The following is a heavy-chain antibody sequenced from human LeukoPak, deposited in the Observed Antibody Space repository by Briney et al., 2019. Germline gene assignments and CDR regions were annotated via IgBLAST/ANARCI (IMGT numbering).Heavy chain of an antibody. CDR2: ISGDGGST. Sequence: PGGSLRLSCAASGFTFDDYAMHWVRQAPGKGLEWVSLISGDGGSTYYADSVKGRFTISRGNSKNSLYLQMNSLRTEDTALYYCAKDLGYSYGLSTDYWGQGTLVTVSS. V-gene: IGHV3-43*02. D-gene: IGHD5-18*01. J-gene: IGHJ4*02. CDR3: AKDLGYSYGLSTDY. CDR1: GFTFDDYA.